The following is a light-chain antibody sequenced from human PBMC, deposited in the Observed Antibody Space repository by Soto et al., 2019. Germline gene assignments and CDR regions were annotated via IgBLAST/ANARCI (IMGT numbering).Light chain of an antibody. CDR2: SND. J-gene: IGLJ3*02. Sequence: QSVLTQPPSASGTPGQRVTISCSGSSSNIGSNTVNWYQQLPGTAPKLLIYSNDQRPSGVPDRFFGSKSGTSASLAIGGLQSEDEADYYCAAWDDSLNGGVFGGGTKLTVL. CDR1: SSNIGSNT. CDR3: AAWDDSLNGGV. V-gene: IGLV1-44*01.